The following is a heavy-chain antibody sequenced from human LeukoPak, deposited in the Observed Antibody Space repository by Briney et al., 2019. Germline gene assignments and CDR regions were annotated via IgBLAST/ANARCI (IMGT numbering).Heavy chain of an antibody. CDR2: IYTSGST. CDR3: ARENSSSWNY. D-gene: IGHD6-13*01. Sequence: SETLSLTRTVSGGSINNDFWTWIRQPAGKGLEWIGRIYTSGSTNYNPSLKSRVTISVDTSKNQFSLKLSSVTAADTAVYYCARENSSSWNYWGQGTLVTVSS. CDR1: GGSINNDF. V-gene: IGHV4-4*07. J-gene: IGHJ4*02.